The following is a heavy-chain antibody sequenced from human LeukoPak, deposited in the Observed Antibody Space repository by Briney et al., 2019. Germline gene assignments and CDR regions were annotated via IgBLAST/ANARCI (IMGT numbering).Heavy chain of an antibody. D-gene: IGHD5-18*01. Sequence: GGSLRLSCAASGFTFSSYAMHWVRQAPGKGLEWVAAISYDGTNKYYADSVKGRFTISRDNAKTSLYLQMNSLRAEDTAVYYCARDLSGVTGYTYGRGIDYWGQGTLVTVSS. V-gene: IGHV3-30*04. CDR2: ISYDGTNK. J-gene: IGHJ4*02. CDR3: ARDLSGVTGYTYGRGIDY. CDR1: GFTFSSYA.